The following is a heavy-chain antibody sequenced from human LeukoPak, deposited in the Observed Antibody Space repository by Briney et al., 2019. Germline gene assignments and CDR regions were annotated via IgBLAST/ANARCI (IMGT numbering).Heavy chain of an antibody. V-gene: IGHV4-61*02. Sequence: SETLSLTCTVSGGSISSGSCYWSWIRQPAGKGLEWIGRIYTSGSTNYNPSLKSRVTISVDTSKNQFSLKLSSVTAADTAVYYCARDRAGGSYVYYYYGMDVWGQGTTVTVSS. CDR3: ARDRAGGSYVYYYYGMDV. J-gene: IGHJ6*02. CDR1: GGSISSGSCY. CDR2: IYTSGST. D-gene: IGHD1-26*01.